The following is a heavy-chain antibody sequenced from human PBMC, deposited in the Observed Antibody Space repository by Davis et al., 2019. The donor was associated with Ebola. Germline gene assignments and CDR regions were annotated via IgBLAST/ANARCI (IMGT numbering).Heavy chain of an antibody. V-gene: IGHV3-20*04. CDR3: ARAQVVVVPAANLNYYYGMDV. CDR2: ISGDGGST. CDR1: GFTFSSYW. Sequence: GGSLRLSCAASGFTFSSYWMSWVRQAPGKGLEWVSLISGDGGSTYYADSVKGRFTISRDNAKNSLYLQMNSLRAEDTAVYYCARAQVVVVPAANLNYYYGMDVWGQGTTVTVSS. J-gene: IGHJ6*02. D-gene: IGHD2-2*01.